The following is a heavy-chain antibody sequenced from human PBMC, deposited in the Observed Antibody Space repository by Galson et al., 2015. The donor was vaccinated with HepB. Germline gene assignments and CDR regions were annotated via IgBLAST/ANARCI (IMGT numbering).Heavy chain of an antibody. J-gene: IGHJ4*02. Sequence: SLRLSCAASGFTFSNAWMSWVRQAPGKGLEWVGRIKSKTDGGTTDYAAPVKGRFTISRDDSKNTLYLQMNSLKTEDTAMYYCTTESCSGGSCYWRGPTYFDYWGQGTLVTVSS. D-gene: IGHD2-15*01. V-gene: IGHV3-15*01. CDR1: GFTFSNAW. CDR3: TTESCSGGSCYWRGPTYFDY. CDR2: IKSKTDGGTT.